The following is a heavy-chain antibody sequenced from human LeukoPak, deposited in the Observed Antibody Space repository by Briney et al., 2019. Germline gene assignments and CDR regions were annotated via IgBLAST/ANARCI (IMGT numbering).Heavy chain of an antibody. CDR3: ARVVVRDANNYKDY. D-gene: IGHD5-24*01. Sequence: ASVKVSCKASGYTFTSYGISWVRQAPGQGLEWMGWISGYNGYTNYAQELQGRVTMTRDTSISTAYMELSRLRSDDTAVYYCARVVVRDANNYKDYWGQGTLVTVSS. J-gene: IGHJ4*02. CDR2: ISGYNGYT. CDR1: GYTFTSYG. V-gene: IGHV1-18*01.